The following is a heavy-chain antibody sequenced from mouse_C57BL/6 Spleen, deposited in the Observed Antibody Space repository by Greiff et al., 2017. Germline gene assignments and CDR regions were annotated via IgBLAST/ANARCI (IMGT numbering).Heavy chain of an antibody. Sequence: QVQLKQPGAELVKPGASVKLSCKASGYTFTSYWMHWVKQRPGRGLEWIGRIDPNSGGTKYNEKFKSKATLTVDKPSSTAYMQRSSLTSEDSAVYYCARWDWDAYFDVWGTGTTVTVSS. CDR1: GYTFTSYW. CDR2: IDPNSGGT. J-gene: IGHJ1*03. V-gene: IGHV1-72*01. CDR3: ARWDWDAYFDV. D-gene: IGHD4-1*01.